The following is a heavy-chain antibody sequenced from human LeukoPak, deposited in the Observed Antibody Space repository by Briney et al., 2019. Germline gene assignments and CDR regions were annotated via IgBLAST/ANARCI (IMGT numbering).Heavy chain of an antibody. Sequence: GGSLRLSCAVPGSTFSNYEINWVRQAPGKGLEWISYISSSGGTIYYADSVKGRFTISRGNAKNSLYLQMNSLRAEDTAVYYCASRPYGFLGPFDYWGQGTLVTASS. CDR3: ASRPYGFLGPFDY. V-gene: IGHV3-48*03. D-gene: IGHD3/OR15-3a*01. CDR1: GSTFSNYE. CDR2: ISSSGGTI. J-gene: IGHJ4*02.